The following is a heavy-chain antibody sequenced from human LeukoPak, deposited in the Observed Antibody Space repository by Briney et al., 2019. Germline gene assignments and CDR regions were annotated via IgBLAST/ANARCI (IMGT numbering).Heavy chain of an antibody. D-gene: IGHD2-15*01. CDR3: ARDPLKRGARAFDI. V-gene: IGHV1-69*13. CDR1: GGTFSSYA. J-gene: IGHJ3*02. Sequence: ASVTVSCKASGGTFSSYAISWVRQATGQGLEWMGGIIPIFGTANYAQRFQGRVTITADESTSTVYMELSSLRSEDTAVYYCARDPLKRGARAFDIWGQGTMVTVSS. CDR2: IIPIFGTA.